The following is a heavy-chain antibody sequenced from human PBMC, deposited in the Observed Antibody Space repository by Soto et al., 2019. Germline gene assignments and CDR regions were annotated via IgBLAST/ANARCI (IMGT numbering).Heavy chain of an antibody. V-gene: IGHV3-21*01. CDR1: GFTFSSYS. J-gene: IGHJ6*02. CDR2: ISSSSSYI. Sequence: GGSLRLSCAASGFTFSSYSMNWVRQAPGKGLEWVSSISSSSSYIYYVDSVKGRFTISRDNAKNSLYLQMNSLRAEDTAVYYCARLTPPSYYYGMDVWGQGTTVTVSS. CDR3: ARLTPPSYYYGMDV.